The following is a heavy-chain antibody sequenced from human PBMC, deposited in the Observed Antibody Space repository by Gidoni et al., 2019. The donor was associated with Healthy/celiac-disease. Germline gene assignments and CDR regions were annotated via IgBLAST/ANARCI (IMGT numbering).Heavy chain of an antibody. CDR1: GFTFSDYY. CDR2: ISSSGSTI. V-gene: IGHV3-11*01. J-gene: IGHJ4*02. CDR3: ARSLVTNYYDSSGYYPDY. D-gene: IGHD3-22*01. Sequence: HVQLVESGGGLVKPGGSLRLSCSASGFTFSDYYLSWIRQAPGKGLEWVSYISSSGSTIYYADSVKGRFTISRDNAKNSLYLQMNSLRAEDTAVYYCARSLVTNYYDSSGYYPDYWGQGTLVTVSS.